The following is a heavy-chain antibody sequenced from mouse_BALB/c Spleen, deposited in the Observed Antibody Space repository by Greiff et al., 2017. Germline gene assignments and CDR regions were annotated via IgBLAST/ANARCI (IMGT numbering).Heavy chain of an antibody. CDR3: ARSYYDYDGIYFDY. D-gene: IGHD2-4*01. CDR1: GYAFSSYW. J-gene: IGHJ2*01. CDR2: IYPGDGDT. Sequence: QVQLQQSGAELVRPGSSVKISCKASGYAFSSYWMNWVKQRPGQGLEWIGQIYPGDGDTNYNGKFKGKATLTADKSSSTAYMQLSSLTSEDSAVYFCARSYYDYDGIYFDYWGQGTTLTVSS. V-gene: IGHV1-80*01.